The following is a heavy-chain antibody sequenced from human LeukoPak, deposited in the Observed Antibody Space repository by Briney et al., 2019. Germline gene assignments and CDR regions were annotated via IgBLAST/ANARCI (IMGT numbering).Heavy chain of an antibody. J-gene: IGHJ4*02. CDR1: GFTFSSYA. CDR3: AKDAHRYYDTTGFPDY. D-gene: IGHD3-22*01. Sequence: GGSLRLSCAASGFTFSSYAMSWVRQAPGKGLEWVSAISGSGSSTYYADSVKGRFTISRDNSKNTLYLQMSSLRAEDTAVYYCAKDAHRYYDTTGFPDYWGQGTLVTVSS. CDR2: ISGSGSST. V-gene: IGHV3-23*01.